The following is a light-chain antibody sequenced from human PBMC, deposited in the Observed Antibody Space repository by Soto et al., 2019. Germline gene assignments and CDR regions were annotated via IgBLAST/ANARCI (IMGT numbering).Light chain of an antibody. CDR1: ESLLHSDGNTY. CDR3: MQSSHLRT. J-gene: IGKJ1*01. CDR2: QIS. V-gene: IGKV2-24*01. Sequence: IALTQTPLTASVTPGQPASFSCGSSESLLHSDGNTYLSWLHQRPGQPPRLLIYQISKQLSGVPDRFSGSGAGTNFTLKISRVEVEDVGTFFCMQSSHLRTFGQGTKVEI.